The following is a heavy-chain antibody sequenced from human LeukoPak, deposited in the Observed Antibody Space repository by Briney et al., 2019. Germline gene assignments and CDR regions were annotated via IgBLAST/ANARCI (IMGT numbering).Heavy chain of an antibody. V-gene: IGHV4-31*03. D-gene: IGHD3-16*02. CDR2: IYYSGST. Sequence: SETLSLTCTVSGGSISSGGYYWSWIRQHPGKGLGWIGFIYYSGSTYYNPSLKSRVTFSVDTSKNQFSLKLSSVNAADTAVYYCARAVYDYIWGSYRFDYWGQGTLVTVSS. CDR3: ARAVYDYIWGSYRFDY. J-gene: IGHJ4*02. CDR1: GGSISSGGYY.